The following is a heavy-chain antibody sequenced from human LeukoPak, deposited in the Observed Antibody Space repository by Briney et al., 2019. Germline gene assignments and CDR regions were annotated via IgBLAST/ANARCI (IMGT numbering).Heavy chain of an antibody. V-gene: IGHV1-18*01. CDR3: ARDTAIVVVPAALGVRGYFDY. J-gene: IGHJ4*02. CDR1: GYTFSRYG. Sequence: GASVKVSCKASGYTFSRYGISWVRQAPGQGLEWMGWISAYNGNTNYAQKLQGRVTMTTDTSTSTAYMELRSLRSDDTAVYYCARDTAIVVVPAALGVRGYFDYWGQGTLVIVSS. D-gene: IGHD2-2*01. CDR2: ISAYNGNT.